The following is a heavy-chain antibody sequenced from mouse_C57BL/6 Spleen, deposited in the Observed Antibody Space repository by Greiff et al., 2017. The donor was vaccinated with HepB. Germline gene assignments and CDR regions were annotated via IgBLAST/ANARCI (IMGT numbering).Heavy chain of an antibody. J-gene: IGHJ3*01. D-gene: IGHD2-2*01. CDR3: ARGGAMGLRRGKFAY. CDR1: GYTFTDYN. Sequence: EVQLQQSGPELVKPGASVKIPCKASGYTFTDYNMDWVKQSHGKSLEWIGDINPNNGGTIYNQKFKGKATLTVDKSSSTAYMELRSLTSEDTAVYYCARGGAMGLRRGKFAYWGQGTLVTVSA. V-gene: IGHV1-18*01. CDR2: INPNNGGT.